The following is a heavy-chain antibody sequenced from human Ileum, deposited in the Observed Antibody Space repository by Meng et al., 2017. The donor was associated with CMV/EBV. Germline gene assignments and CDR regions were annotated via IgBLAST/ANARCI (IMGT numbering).Heavy chain of an antibody. Sequence: GESLKISCAASGFTVSSNYMSWVRQAPGKGLEWVSVIYNGDSTSYADSVKGRFTISRDKSKNTLYLHMNSLRAEDTAVYYCATHYHFLEWLFDYWGQGTLVTVSS. V-gene: IGHV3-66*02. CDR3: ATHYHFLEWLFDY. D-gene: IGHD3-3*01. CDR2: IYNGDST. J-gene: IGHJ4*02. CDR1: GFTVSSNY.